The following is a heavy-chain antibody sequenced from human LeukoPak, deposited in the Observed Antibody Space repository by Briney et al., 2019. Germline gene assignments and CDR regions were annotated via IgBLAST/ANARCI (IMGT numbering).Heavy chain of an antibody. J-gene: IGHJ6*03. V-gene: IGHV1-2*02. CDR2: INPNSGGT. D-gene: IGHD5-18*01. CDR1: AYTFTDYY. Sequence: ASVKVSCKASAYTFTDYYMHRVRQAPGQGLEWMGWINPNSGGTNYAQKFQGRVTITADKSTSTAYMELSSLRSEDTAVYYCARTRGYSYGSFAHPYYYYYYMDVWGKGTTVTVSS. CDR3: ARTRGYSYGSFAHPYYYYYYMDV.